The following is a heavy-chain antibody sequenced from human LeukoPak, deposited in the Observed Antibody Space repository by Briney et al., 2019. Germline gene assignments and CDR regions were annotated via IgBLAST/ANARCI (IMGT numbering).Heavy chain of an antibody. V-gene: IGHV3-7*01. CDR1: GFTFSSYW. CDR2: IKQDGSEK. D-gene: IGHD3-22*01. CDR3: AVPMYYYDSSGYPIDY. Sequence: GGSLRLSCAASGFTFSSYWMSWVRQAPGKGLEWVANIKQDGSEKYYVDSVKGRFTISRDNAKNSLYLQMNSLRAEDTAVYYCAVPMYYYDSSGYPIDYWGQGTLVTVSS. J-gene: IGHJ4*02.